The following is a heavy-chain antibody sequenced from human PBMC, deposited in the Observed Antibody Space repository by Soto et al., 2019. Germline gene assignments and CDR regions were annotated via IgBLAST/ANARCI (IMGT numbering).Heavy chain of an antibody. CDR3: ARHLEYSSGWYLVDY. J-gene: IGHJ4*02. Sequence: LGESLKISCKGSGYSFTSYWISWVRQMPGKGLEWMGRIDPSDSYTNYSPSFQGHVTISADKSISTACLQWSSLKASDTAMYYCARHLEYSSGWYLVDYWGQGTLVTVSS. D-gene: IGHD6-19*01. V-gene: IGHV5-10-1*01. CDR1: GYSFTSYW. CDR2: IDPSDSYT.